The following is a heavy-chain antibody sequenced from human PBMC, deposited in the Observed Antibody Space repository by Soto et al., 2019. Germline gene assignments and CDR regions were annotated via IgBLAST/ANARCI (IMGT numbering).Heavy chain of an antibody. CDR3: ASSSPELDYYGMDV. V-gene: IGHV4-59*12. Sequence: SSETLSLTCTVSGGSISSYYWSWIRQPPGKGLEWIGYIYYSGSTNYNPSLKSRVTISVDTSKNQFSLKLSSVTAADTAVYYCASSSPELDYYGMDVWGQGTTVTVSS. CDR2: IYYSGST. J-gene: IGHJ6*02. D-gene: IGHD1-26*01. CDR1: GGSISSYY.